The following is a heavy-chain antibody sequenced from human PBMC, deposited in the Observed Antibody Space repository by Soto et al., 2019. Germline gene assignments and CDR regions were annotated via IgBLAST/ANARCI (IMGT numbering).Heavy chain of an antibody. D-gene: IGHD3-10*01. CDR3: AKARGIDY. CDR1: GFTFSSYT. V-gene: IGHV3-23*01. CDR2: ISGSGSST. J-gene: IGHJ4*02. Sequence: EVQLLESGGGLVEPGGSRRLSCAASGFTFSSYTMSWVRQAPGKGLEWVSTISGSGSSTYSADSVKGRFTISRDNSKNTLYLQMNSLRVEDTAIYYCAKARGIDYWGQGTLVTVSS.